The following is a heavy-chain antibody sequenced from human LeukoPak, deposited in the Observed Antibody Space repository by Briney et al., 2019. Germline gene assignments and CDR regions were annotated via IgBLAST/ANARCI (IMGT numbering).Heavy chain of an antibody. V-gene: IGHV3-20*04. CDR3: AKDRCSNGIGCYYYYMDV. CDR1: GFTFDDYG. J-gene: IGHJ6*03. CDR2: INWNGGST. Sequence: GGSLRLSCAASGFTFDDYGMSWVRQAPGKGLEWVSGINWNGGSTGYADSVKGRFTISRDNAKNSLYLQMNSLRAEDTAVYYCAKDRCSNGIGCYYYYMDVWGKGTTVTISS. D-gene: IGHD2-8*01.